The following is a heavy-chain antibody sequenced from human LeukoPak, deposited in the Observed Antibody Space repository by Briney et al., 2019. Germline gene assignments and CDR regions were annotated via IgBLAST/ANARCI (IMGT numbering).Heavy chain of an antibody. D-gene: IGHD3-22*01. V-gene: IGHV3-74*01. CDR2: VNTDGSST. Sequence: GGSLRLSCAVSGFTLGSYWMHWVRQAPGQGLAWVSRVNTDGSSTTYAESVKGRFTISKDNAKNTLYLQMNGLRAEDTAVYYCARELGVGVIGDAFDIWGQGTVVTVS. CDR1: GFTLGSYW. J-gene: IGHJ3*02. CDR3: ARELGVGVIGDAFDI.